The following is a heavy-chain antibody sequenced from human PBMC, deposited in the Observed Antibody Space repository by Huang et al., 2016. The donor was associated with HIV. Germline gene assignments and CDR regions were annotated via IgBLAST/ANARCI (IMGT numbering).Heavy chain of an antibody. CDR2: VYFLGTT. D-gene: IGHD2-2*03. CDR3: AREVRSVDTDRPDGYYYRGLDV. J-gene: IGHJ6*02. V-gene: IGHV4-39*02. Sequence: QLRESGPGLVTPSETLSLTCSASGTSMTSSTFYWGWFRQPPGRGLGWMGSVYFLGTTYTNPALKSRVTISIDTANKQYSMRLTSGTAADTAVYFCAREVRSVDTDRPDGYYYRGLDVWGQGTTVIVSS. CDR1: GTSMTSSTFY.